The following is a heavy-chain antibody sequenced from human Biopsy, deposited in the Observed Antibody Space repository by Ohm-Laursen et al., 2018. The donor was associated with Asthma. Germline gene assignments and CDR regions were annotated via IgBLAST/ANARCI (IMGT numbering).Heavy chain of an antibody. CDR2: IHHSGST. V-gene: IGHV4-4*02. D-gene: IGHD6-19*01. J-gene: IGHJ6*02. CDR3: VRQSGYRSGWPKLLFVYYGMDV. Sequence: SDTLSLTCAVSGGSITSSNWWSWVRQPPGKGLEWIGEIHHSGSTNTNPSLKSRLTISADISKHQFSLKLTYVTAADTAQYYCVRQSGYRSGWPKLLFVYYGMDVWGPGTTVTVSS. CDR1: GGSITSSNW.